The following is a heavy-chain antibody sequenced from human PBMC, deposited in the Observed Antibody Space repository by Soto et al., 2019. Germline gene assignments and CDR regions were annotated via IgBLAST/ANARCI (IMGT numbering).Heavy chain of an antibody. D-gene: IGHD3-16*01. CDR1: GFSFSDAW. V-gene: IGHV3-15*07. CDR3: TRPPNAGDPGVDSLGY. J-gene: IGHJ4*02. Sequence: HLVASGGGLVQPEGSLRLSCAASGFSFSDAWMNWVRQTPGKGLEWVGRIKSRANGGTTEYAAPVKDRFTISRDDSENTVYLQMKSLKTEDTAIYYCTRPPNAGDPGVDSLGYWGQGTLVTVS. CDR2: IKSRANGGTT.